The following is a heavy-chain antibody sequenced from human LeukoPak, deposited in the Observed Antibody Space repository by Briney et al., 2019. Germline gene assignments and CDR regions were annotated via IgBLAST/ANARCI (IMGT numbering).Heavy chain of an antibody. CDR2: ISYDGTNK. CDR3: AGGLGTNACFDY. Sequence: GGSLRLSCAASGFTFNIYAMHWVRQAPGKGLEWVAVISYDGTNKYYADSVKGRFTISRDNSKNTLHLQMNSLRADDTAVYYCAGGLGTNACFDYWGQGTLVTVSS. J-gene: IGHJ4*02. V-gene: IGHV3-30*04. D-gene: IGHD7-27*01. CDR1: GFTFNIYA.